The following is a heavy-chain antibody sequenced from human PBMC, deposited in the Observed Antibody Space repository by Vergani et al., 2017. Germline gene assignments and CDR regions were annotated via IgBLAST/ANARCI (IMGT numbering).Heavy chain of an antibody. J-gene: IGHJ6*02. CDR1: GGTFSSYA. V-gene: IGHV1-69*01. D-gene: IGHD3-10*01. Sequence: QVQLVQSGAEVKKPGSSVKVSCKASGGTFSSYAISWVRQAPGQGLEWMGGIIPIFGTANYAQKFQGRVTITADESTSTAYMEVSSLRSEETAVYYCARRSITMVRGVNTYYYYGMDVWGQGTTVTVSS. CDR3: ARRSITMVRGVNTYYYYGMDV. CDR2: IIPIFGTA.